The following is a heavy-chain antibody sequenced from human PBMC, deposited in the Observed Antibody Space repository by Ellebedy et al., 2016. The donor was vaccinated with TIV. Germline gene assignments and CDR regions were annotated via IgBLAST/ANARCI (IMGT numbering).Heavy chain of an antibody. CDR2: INHSGSA. J-gene: IGHJ4*02. Sequence: SETLSLXXAVYGGSFSDYYWSWIRQPPGKGLEWIGEINHSGSANYNLSLKSRVTMSVDTSKNQFSLKLSSVTAADTAVYYCARRDTYSFAYWGQGILVTVFS. V-gene: IGHV4-34*01. D-gene: IGHD5-18*01. CDR1: GGSFSDYY. CDR3: ARRDTYSFAY.